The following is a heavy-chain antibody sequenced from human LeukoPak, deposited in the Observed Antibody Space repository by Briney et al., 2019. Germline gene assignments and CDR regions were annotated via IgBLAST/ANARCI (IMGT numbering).Heavy chain of an antibody. CDR3: ARAPYSWTFRPTDV. J-gene: IGHJ6*04. Sequence: PSQTLSLTCTVSGGSISSYYWSWIRQPAGKGLEWIGRIYTSGSTNYNPSLKSRVTMSVDTSKNQFSLKLSSVTAADTAVYYCARAPYSWTFRPTDVWGKGTTVTVSS. CDR1: GGSISSYY. D-gene: IGHD1-20*01. CDR2: IYTSGST. V-gene: IGHV4-4*07.